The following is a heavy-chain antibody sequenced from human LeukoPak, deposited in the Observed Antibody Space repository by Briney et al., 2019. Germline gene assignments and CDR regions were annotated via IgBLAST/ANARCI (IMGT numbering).Heavy chain of an antibody. V-gene: IGHV4-34*01. CDR3: ARYSSYDAFDI. CDR2: INHSGST. J-gene: IGHJ3*02. Sequence: PSETLSLTCAVYGGSFSGYYWSWIRQPPGKGLEWIGEINHSGSTNYNPSLKSRVTISVDTSKNQFSLKLSSVTAADTAVYYCARYSSYDAFDIWGQGTMVTVSS. CDR1: GGSFSGYY. D-gene: IGHD2-21*01.